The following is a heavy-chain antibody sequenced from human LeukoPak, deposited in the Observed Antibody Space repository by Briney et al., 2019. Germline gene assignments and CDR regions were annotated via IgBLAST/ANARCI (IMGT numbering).Heavy chain of an antibody. V-gene: IGHV3-23*01. CDR3: GRAGVYAASSGYGPDR. Sequence: SGGSLRHSCAPSGLTLSSYAMNWVRQPPGKGLAWVSAISGSGGSTYYAASVKSRFTISRDKSKNTLYLQMSSLRAEDTAVYYCGRAGVYAASSGYGPDRWGQGTLVIVSS. D-gene: IGHD3-22*01. CDR1: GLTLSSYA. J-gene: IGHJ5*02. CDR2: ISGSGGST.